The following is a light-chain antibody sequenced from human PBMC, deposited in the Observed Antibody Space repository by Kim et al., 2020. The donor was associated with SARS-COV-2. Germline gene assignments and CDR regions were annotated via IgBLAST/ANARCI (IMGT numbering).Light chain of an antibody. J-gene: IGKJ1*01. CDR3: QKYNSAPWT. V-gene: IGKV1-27*01. CDR2: AAS. Sequence: DIRITQSPPSLSASVGDRVTITCRADQGIGYYLAWYQHKPGNSPKLLISAASTLQSGVPSRFSGSGSGTDFSLTISSLQPEDVATYYCQKYNSAPWTFGPGTKVDIK. CDR1: QGIGYY.